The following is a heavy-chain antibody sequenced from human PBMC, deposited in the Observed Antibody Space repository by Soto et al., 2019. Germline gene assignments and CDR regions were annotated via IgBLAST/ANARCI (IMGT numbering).Heavy chain of an antibody. CDR3: ARDRGYDILTGTYNWFDP. Sequence: GASVKVSCKASGYTFTSYGISWVRQAPGQGLERMGWTSAYNGNTNYAQKLQGRVTMTTDTSTSTAYMELRSLRSDDTAVYYCARDRGYDILTGTYNWFDPWGQGTLVTVSS. CDR2: TSAYNGNT. CDR1: GYTFTSYG. J-gene: IGHJ5*02. V-gene: IGHV1-18*01. D-gene: IGHD3-9*01.